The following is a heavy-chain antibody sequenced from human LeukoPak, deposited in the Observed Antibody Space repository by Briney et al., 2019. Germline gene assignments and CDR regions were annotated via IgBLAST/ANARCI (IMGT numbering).Heavy chain of an antibody. Sequence: PGGSLRLSCTVSGFTFRTFSMIWVRQAPGKGLEWVSYIRSSGSTTYYADSVQGRFTISRDDAENSLYLQMNSLRDEDTAVYYCARVNYYALYYWGQGALVTVSS. CDR3: ARVNYYALYY. CDR1: GFTFRTFS. J-gene: IGHJ4*02. CDR2: IRSSGSTT. V-gene: IGHV3-48*02. D-gene: IGHD3-10*01.